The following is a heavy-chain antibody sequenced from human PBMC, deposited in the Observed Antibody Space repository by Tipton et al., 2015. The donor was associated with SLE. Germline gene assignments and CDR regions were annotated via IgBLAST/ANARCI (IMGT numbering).Heavy chain of an antibody. CDR2: IYNSGGT. CDR3: ARGYSSSWYREFFDI. D-gene: IGHD6-13*01. J-gene: IGHJ2*01. CDR1: GGSISGYY. Sequence: TLSLTCTVSGGSISGYYWSWIRQPAGGGLEWIGRIYNSGGTNYNPSLMSRVTMSVDTSKNQFSLRLRSATAADTAFYYCARGYSSSWYREFFDIWGRGTLVTVSS. V-gene: IGHV4-4*07.